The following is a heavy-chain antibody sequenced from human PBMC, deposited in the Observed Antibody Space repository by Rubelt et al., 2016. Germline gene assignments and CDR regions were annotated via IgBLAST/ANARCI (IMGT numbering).Heavy chain of an antibody. CDR2: IYYSGSP. Sequence: QVQLQESGPGLVKPSETLSLTCTVSGGSISSYYWSWIRQPPGKGLEWIGAIYYSGSPNYNPSLKMCVSISVDTAKNQFSLKLSSVTAADTAVYYCAREPLTMMRLVYFDYWGQGTLVTVSS. J-gene: IGHJ4*02. V-gene: IGHV4-59*01. CDR3: AREPLTMMRLVYFDY. D-gene: IGHD3-22*01. CDR1: GGSISSYY.